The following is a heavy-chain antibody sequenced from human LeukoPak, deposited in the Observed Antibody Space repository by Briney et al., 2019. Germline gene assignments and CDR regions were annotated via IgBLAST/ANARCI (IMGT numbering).Heavy chain of an antibody. V-gene: IGHV4-38-2*02. CDR1: GYSISSGYY. J-gene: IGHJ4*02. CDR3: ARARGAPDY. D-gene: IGHD1-26*01. CDR2: INHSGST. Sequence: SETLSLTCTVSGYSISSGYYWSWIRQPPGKGLEWIGEINHSGSTNYNPSLKSRVTISVDTSKNQFSLKLSSVTAADTAVYYCARARGAPDYWGQGTLVTVSS.